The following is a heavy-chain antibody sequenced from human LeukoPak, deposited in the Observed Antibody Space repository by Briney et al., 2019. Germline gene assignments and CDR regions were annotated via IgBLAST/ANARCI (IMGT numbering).Heavy chain of an antibody. J-gene: IGHJ4*02. Sequence: GGSLRLSCAASGFTVSSNYMSWVRQAPGKGLEWVSVIYSGGSTYYADSVKGRFTISRDNFKNTLYLQMNSLRAEDTAVYYCASVAAAGTRAHFDYWGQGTLVTVSS. CDR3: ASVAAAGTRAHFDY. CDR1: GFTVSSNY. V-gene: IGHV3-66*01. D-gene: IGHD6-13*01. CDR2: IYSGGST.